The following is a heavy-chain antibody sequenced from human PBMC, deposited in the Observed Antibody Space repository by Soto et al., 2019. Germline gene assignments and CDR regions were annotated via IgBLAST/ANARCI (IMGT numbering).Heavy chain of an antibody. Sequence: GGSLRLSCAASGFTFTDYWTHWVRQAPGKGLEWVSGISGSGGNTYNADSAKGRFTISRDNSKNTLYLDMISLRAEDTAVYYCAKGLSIAAAGTFDYWGQGTLVTVSS. CDR2: ISGSGGNT. CDR3: AKGLSIAAAGTFDY. CDR1: GFTFTDYW. J-gene: IGHJ4*02. V-gene: IGHV3-23*01. D-gene: IGHD6-13*01.